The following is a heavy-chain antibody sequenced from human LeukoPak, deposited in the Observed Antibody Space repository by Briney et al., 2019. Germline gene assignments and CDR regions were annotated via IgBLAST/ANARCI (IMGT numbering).Heavy chain of an antibody. CDR2: ISSNSGSI. Sequence: PGGSLRLSCAASGFTFDDYAMHWVRQAPGKGLEWVSGISSNSGSIGYADSVKGRFTISRDNAKNSLYLQMNSLRAEDTALYYCAKDIGLLTGRDSFDYWGQGTLVTVSS. V-gene: IGHV3-9*01. CDR1: GFTFDDYA. CDR3: AKDIGLLTGRDSFDY. D-gene: IGHD3-9*01. J-gene: IGHJ4*02.